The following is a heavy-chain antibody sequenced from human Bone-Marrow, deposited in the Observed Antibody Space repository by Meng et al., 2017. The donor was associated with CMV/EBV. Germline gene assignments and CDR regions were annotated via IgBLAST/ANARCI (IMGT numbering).Heavy chain of an antibody. Sequence: GESLKISCAASGFMFSTYWMHWVRQAPGKGLVWVSHINSDGSDTKYADSVKGRFTISRDNAKNTLYLQMNTLRAEDTAVYYCVKGGHLGDYWGQGTLVTVSS. V-gene: IGHV3-74*03. CDR3: VKGGHLGDY. D-gene: IGHD3-10*01. J-gene: IGHJ4*02. CDR2: INSDGSDT. CDR1: GFMFSTYW.